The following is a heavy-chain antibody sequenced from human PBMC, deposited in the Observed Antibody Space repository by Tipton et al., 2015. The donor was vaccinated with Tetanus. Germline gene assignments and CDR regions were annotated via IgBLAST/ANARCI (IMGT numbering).Heavy chain of an antibody. CDR3: ARDQARGARGWNYFDY. CDR2: IYYSGGT. CDR1: GGSISSGGYY. V-gene: IGHV4-31*03. J-gene: IGHJ4*02. D-gene: IGHD1-26*01. Sequence: GLVKPSQTLSLTCTVSGGSISSGGYYWTWIRQHPGKGLEWIGDIYYSGGTYYNPSLKSRVSISVDTSNNQFSVNLNSVTAADTAVYYCARDQARGARGWNYFDYWGQGALVTVSS.